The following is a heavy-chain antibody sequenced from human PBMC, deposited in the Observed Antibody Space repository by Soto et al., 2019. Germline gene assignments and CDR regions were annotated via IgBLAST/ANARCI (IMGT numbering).Heavy chain of an antibody. V-gene: IGHV3-21*01. CDR2: ILGFSPYT. CDR3: ARDRGYDAHDYYYNAMDV. CDR1: GFTFRTYT. J-gene: IGHJ6*02. D-gene: IGHD3-10*01. Sequence: EVQLVESGGGLVKPGGSLRLSCISSGFTFRTYTMNWVRQAPGKGLECVSGILGFSPYTFYAESVKGRFTISRDNAKNSLSLQMNSLRAEDTAVYYCARDRGYDAHDYYYNAMDVWGQGTTVTVSS.